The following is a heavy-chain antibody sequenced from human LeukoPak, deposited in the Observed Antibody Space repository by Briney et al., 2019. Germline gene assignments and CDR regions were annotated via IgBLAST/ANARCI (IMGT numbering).Heavy chain of an antibody. CDR1: GGSISSYY. J-gene: IGHJ3*02. CDR3: ASGPVHDYGDPNDAFDI. V-gene: IGHV4-59*01. CDR2: IYYSGST. Sequence: SETLSLTCTVSGGSISSYYWSWIRQPPGKGLEWIGYIYYSGSTNYNPSLKSRVTISVDTSKNQFSLKLSPVTAADTAVYYCASGPVHDYGDPNDAFDIWGQGTMVTVSS. D-gene: IGHD4-17*01.